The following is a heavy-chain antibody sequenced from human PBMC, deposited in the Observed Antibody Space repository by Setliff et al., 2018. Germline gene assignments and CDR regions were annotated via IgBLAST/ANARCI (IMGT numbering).Heavy chain of an antibody. J-gene: IGHJ3*02. CDR1: GYIFTSYG. CDR3: ARDLDYQYYYDSSGRDAFDI. D-gene: IGHD3-22*01. V-gene: IGHV1-18*01. Sequence: GASVKVSCKASGYIFTSYGFSWVRQAPGQGLEWMGWISTYNGKTNYAQKFQGRVTMTTDTSTSTAYMELRSLRSDDTAVYYCARDLDYQYYYDSSGRDAFDIWGQGTVVTVSS. CDR2: ISTYNGKT.